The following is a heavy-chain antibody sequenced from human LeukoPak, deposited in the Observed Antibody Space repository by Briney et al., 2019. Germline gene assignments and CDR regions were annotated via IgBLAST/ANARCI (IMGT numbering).Heavy chain of an antibody. CDR3: ASTEGATYNFDY. Sequence: SETLSLTCAVSGYSISSGYYWGWIRQPPGKGLEWIGSIYHSGSTYYNPSLKSRVTISVDTSKNQFSLKLSSVTAADTAVYYCASTEGATYNFDYWGQGTLVTVSS. V-gene: IGHV4-38-2*01. D-gene: IGHD1-26*01. CDR2: IYHSGST. J-gene: IGHJ4*02. CDR1: GYSISSGYY.